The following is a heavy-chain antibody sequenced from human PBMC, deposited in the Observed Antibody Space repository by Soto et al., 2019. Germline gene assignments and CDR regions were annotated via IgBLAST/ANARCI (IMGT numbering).Heavy chain of an antibody. CDR3: ARASGGYHGYGDV. CDR2: INAGNGNT. J-gene: IGHJ4*02. CDR1: GYTFTSYA. D-gene: IGHD5-12*01. Sequence: QVQLVQSGAEVKKPGASVKVSCKASGYTFTSYAMHWVRQAPGQRLEWMGWINAGNGNTKYSQKFQGRVTITRDTSASTDYMELSSLRSEDTAVYYCARASGGYHGYGDVWGQGTLVTVSS. V-gene: IGHV1-3*01.